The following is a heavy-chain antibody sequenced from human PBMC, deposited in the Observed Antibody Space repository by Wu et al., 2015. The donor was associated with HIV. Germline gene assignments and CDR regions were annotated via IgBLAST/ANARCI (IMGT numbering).Heavy chain of an antibody. D-gene: IGHD3/OR15-3a*01. J-gene: IGHJ3*02. CDR2: IIPIVGTP. V-gene: IGHV1-69*05. CDR1: GGTFSSYA. Sequence: QVQLVQSGAEVKKPGSSVKVSCKASGGTFSSYAFTWVRQAPGQGLEWMGGIIPIVGTPRYAQRFHGRVTISTDEDTSTAYMEVSNLKYEDSAVYYCATHPGWTGVLDAFDMWGQGTLVTVSS. CDR3: ATHPGWTGVLDAFDM.